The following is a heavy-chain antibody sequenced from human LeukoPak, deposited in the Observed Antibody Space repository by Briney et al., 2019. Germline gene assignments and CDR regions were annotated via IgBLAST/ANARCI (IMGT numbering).Heavy chain of an antibody. CDR1: GFTFSSYW. V-gene: IGHV3-7*01. CDR2: IKQDGSEK. Sequence: GGSQRLSCAASGFTFSSYWMSWVRQAPGKGLEWVANIKQDGSEKYYVDSVKGRFTISRDNAKNSLYLQMNSLRAEDTAVYYCARVMYSSGWSFDYWGQGTLVTVSS. J-gene: IGHJ4*02. CDR3: ARVMYSSGWSFDY. D-gene: IGHD6-19*01.